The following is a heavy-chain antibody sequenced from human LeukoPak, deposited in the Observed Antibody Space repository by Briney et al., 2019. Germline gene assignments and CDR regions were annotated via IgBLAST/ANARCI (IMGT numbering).Heavy chain of an antibody. J-gene: IGHJ6*03. Sequence: WASVKVSCKASGYTLIDYWMFWVRQAPGQGLEWMGWINPNSGGTKSVQKFAGRVTMTRDTSMNTAYMELTRLTYDDTAVYYYYMDVWGEGTTVTVSS. CDR1: GYTLIDYW. CDR2: INPNSGGT. V-gene: IGHV1-2*02. CDR3: YMDV.